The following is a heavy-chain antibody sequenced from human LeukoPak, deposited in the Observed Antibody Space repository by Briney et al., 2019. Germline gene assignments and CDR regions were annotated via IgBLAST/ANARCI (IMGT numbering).Heavy chain of an antibody. V-gene: IGHV1-18*01. CDR1: GYTFTSYG. CDR3: ARDPSNWRVSDAFDI. D-gene: IGHD5-24*01. CDR2: ISAYNGNT. J-gene: IGHJ3*02. Sequence: GASVKVSCKASGYTFTSYGTSWVRQAPGQGLEWMGWISAYNGNTNYAQKLQGRVTMTTDTSTSTAYMELRSLRSDDTAVYYCARDPSNWRVSDAFDIWGQGTMVTVSS.